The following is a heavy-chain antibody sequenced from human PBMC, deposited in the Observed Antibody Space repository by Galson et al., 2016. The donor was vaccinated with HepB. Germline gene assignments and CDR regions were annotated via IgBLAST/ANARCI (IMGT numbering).Heavy chain of an antibody. J-gene: IGHJ6*02. CDR3: ARDQDDRSGGNCYWNGLDV. D-gene: IGHD2-15*01. CDR1: GFTLSTYS. CDR2: ISGSGNTI. V-gene: IGHV3-48*02. Sequence: SLRLSCAASGFTLSTYSINWVRQAPGKGLEWVSYISGSGNTIYYADSVKGRFTISRDNSKKTLYGHLNSLRHEDTAVYFCARDQDDRSGGNCYWNGLDVWGRGTTVTVSS.